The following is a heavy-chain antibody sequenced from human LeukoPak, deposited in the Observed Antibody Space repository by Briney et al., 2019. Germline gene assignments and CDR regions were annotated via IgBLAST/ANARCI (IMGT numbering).Heavy chain of an antibody. J-gene: IGHJ4*02. CDR2: IKEDGGDK. CDR1: GFTFSKSW. CDR3: ARGYKYFDY. V-gene: IGHV3-7*04. D-gene: IGHD5-24*01. Sequence: PGGSLRLSCAASGFTFSKSWMTWVRQAPGKGLQWVAHIKEDGGDKYYVDSVKGRFTISRDNDKTSVYLQMNSLRAEDTAVYYCARGYKYFDYWGQGTLVTVSS.